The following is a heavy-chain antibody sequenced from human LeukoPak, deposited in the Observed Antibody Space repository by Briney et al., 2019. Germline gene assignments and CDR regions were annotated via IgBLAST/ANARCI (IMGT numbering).Heavy chain of an antibody. CDR3: ACGLRDVVATPYFFDY. CDR2: IWCNCST. V-gene: IGHV4-59*01. J-gene: IGHJ4*02. CDR1: GGSISRYL. Sequence: SETLSPTCTVSGGSISRYLWSWIRQPPGKGPGWIGDIWCNCSTNYHTTLKSRVTISVATSKNQCSLKLPSVTAADTAAYYWACGLRDVVATPYFFDYWGQGTLVTVSS. D-gene: IGHD5-12*01.